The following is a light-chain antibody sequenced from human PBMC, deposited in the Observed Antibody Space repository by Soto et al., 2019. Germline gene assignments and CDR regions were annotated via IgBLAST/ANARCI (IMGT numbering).Light chain of an antibody. CDR2: DVS. V-gene: IGLV2-11*01. CDR1: SSDVGGYNY. CDR3: CSYAGSYTYV. J-gene: IGLJ1*01. Sequence: QSALTQPPSLSGSPGQSVTISCTGTSSDVGGYNYVSWYQQHPGKAPKLMIYDVSKRPSGVPVRFSGSKSGNTASLTISGLQAEDEADYYCCSYAGSYTYVFGTGTKVTVL.